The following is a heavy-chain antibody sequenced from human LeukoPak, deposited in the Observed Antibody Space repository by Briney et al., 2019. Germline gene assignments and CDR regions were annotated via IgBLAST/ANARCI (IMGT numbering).Heavy chain of an antibody. D-gene: IGHD3-22*01. CDR3: ARDQIQYYYDTSGLDP. Sequence: GGSLRLSCAASGFTFSSYSMNWVRQAPGRGLEWVSSISSSSSYIYYADSVKGRFTISRDNAKNSLYLQMNSLRAEDTAVYYCARDQIQYYYDTSGLDPWGQGTLVTVSS. CDR1: GFTFSSYS. J-gene: IGHJ5*02. V-gene: IGHV3-21*01. CDR2: ISSSSSYI.